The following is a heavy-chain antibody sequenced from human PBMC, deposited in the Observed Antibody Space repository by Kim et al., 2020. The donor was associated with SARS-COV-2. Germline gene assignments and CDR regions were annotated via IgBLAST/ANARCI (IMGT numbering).Heavy chain of an antibody. J-gene: IGHJ4*02. D-gene: IGHD1-1*01. CDR3: AGRSLRGTNFFDY. V-gene: IGHV3-74*01. Sequence: YADAVKSRFTIARGNAKNTMYLEMNSLRAEDTAVYYCAGRSLRGTNFFDYWGQGTLVTVSS.